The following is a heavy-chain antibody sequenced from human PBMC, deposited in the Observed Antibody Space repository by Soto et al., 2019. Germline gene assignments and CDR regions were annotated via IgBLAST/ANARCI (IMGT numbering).Heavy chain of an antibody. CDR1: GFTFSSYA. J-gene: IGHJ6*02. CDR2: ISGSGGST. D-gene: IGHD6-19*01. CDR3: AKTVSSGGWYPGVNYGMDV. V-gene: IGHV3-23*01. Sequence: GGSLRLSCAASGFTFSSYAMSWVRQAPGKGLEWVSAISGSGGSTYYADSVKGRFTIPRDNSKNTLYLQMNSLRAEDTAVYYCAKTVSSGGWYPGVNYGMDVWGQGTTVTVSS.